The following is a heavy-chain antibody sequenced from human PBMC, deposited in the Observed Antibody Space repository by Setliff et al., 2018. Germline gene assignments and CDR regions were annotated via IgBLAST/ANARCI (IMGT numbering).Heavy chain of an antibody. Sequence: SETLSLTCTVSGGSISSYYWSWIRQPAGKGLEWIGHIYIGGSANYNPSLKSRVTMSIDTSKNQFSLRLNSVTATDMAVYYCAREQWLDPPGYYYMDVWAKGTTVTVSS. CDR3: AREQWLDPPGYYYMDV. CDR2: IYIGGSA. V-gene: IGHV4-4*07. J-gene: IGHJ6*03. CDR1: GGSISSYY. D-gene: IGHD6-19*01.